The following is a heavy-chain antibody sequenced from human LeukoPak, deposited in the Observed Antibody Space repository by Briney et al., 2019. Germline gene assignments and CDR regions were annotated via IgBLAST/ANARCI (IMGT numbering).Heavy chain of an antibody. CDR3: ARAGTDYYDSSGYYYVVDY. Sequence: SETLSLTCAVYGGSSSGYYWSWIRQPPGKGLEWIGEINHSGSTNYNPSLKSRVTISVDTSKNQFSLKLSSVTAADTAVYYCARAGTDYYDSSGYYYVVDYWGQGTLVTVSS. CDR2: INHSGST. CDR1: GGSSSGYY. V-gene: IGHV4-34*01. D-gene: IGHD3-22*01. J-gene: IGHJ4*02.